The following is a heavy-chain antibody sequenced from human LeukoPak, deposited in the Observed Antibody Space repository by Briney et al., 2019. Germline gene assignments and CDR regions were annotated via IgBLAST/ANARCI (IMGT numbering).Heavy chain of an antibody. CDR1: QFTFSSYT. CDR3: ARDLGWQLEFDY. CDR2: ISSSSGTI. V-gene: IGHV3-48*04. Sequence: GGSLRLSCVASQFTFSSYTMSWVRQAPRKGLEWVSYISSSSGTIYYADSVKGRFTISRDNAKNSLYLQMNSLRAEDTAVYYCARDLGWQLEFDYWGQGTLVTVSS. D-gene: IGHD6-6*01. J-gene: IGHJ4*02.